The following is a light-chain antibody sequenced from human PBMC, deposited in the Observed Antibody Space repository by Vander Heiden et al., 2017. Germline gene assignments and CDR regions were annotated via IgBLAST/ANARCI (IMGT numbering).Light chain of an antibody. V-gene: IGKV2-28*01. CDR1: QSLLYSNGYNY. Sequence: DILMTQSPFSLPVTPVEPSSISCRSSQSLLYSNGYNYLDWYLQKPGQSPQLLIYLGSNRASGVPDRFSGSGSGTDFTLKISSVEAEDVGVYYCMQALQTPLTFGGGTKVEIK. CDR3: MQALQTPLT. CDR2: LGS. J-gene: IGKJ4*01.